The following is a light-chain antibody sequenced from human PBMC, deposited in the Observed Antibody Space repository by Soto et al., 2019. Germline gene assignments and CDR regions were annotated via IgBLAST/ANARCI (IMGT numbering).Light chain of an antibody. CDR3: VTLDSSLTVR. Sequence: QSVLTQPPSVSAAPGQKVTISCSGSSSNIGNNFVSWYQHLPGTAPKLLIYENDHRPAGIPDRFSGSKSGTSATLGITGLQTGDEAEYYCVTLDSSLTVRFGGGTKLTVL. J-gene: IGLJ2*01. CDR2: END. CDR1: SSNIGNNF. V-gene: IGLV1-51*02.